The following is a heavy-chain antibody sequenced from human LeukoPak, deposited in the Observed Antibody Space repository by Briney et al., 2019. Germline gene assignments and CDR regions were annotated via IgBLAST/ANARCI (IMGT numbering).Heavy chain of an antibody. Sequence: SETLSLTCTVSGGSISSFYWSWIRQPAGKGLEWIGRIYTSGSTNYNPSLKSRLTMSVDTSKNQFSLKLNSVTAADTAVYYCARSWTIYDPMDVWGKGTTVTVSS. CDR3: ARSWTIYDPMDV. D-gene: IGHD5/OR15-5a*01. CDR1: GGSISSFY. V-gene: IGHV4-4*07. J-gene: IGHJ6*03. CDR2: IYTSGST.